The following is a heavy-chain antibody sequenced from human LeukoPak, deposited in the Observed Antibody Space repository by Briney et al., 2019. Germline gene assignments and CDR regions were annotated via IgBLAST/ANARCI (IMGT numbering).Heavy chain of an antibody. D-gene: IGHD4-17*01. CDR2: IIPIFDTA. CDR3: ARGPYGELYGASYWGPEYFQH. CDR1: GGTFSSYA. J-gene: IGHJ1*01. Sequence: ASVKVSCKASGGTFSSYAISWVRQAPGQGLEWMGGIIPIFDTANYAQKFQGRVTITADESTSTAYMELSSLRSEDTAVYYCARGPYGELYGASYWGPEYFQHWGQGTLVTVSS. V-gene: IGHV1-69*01.